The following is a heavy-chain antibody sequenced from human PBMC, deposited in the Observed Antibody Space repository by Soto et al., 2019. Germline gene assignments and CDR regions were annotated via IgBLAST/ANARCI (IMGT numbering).Heavy chain of an antibody. J-gene: IGHJ3*02. Sequence: QITLKESGPTLVRPTQTLTLTCTFSGFSLTATGVGVGWIRQPPGEALDWLAVIYWDDDRRYSPSLRSRLTITKDTSKHQVVLTMTNMDPVDTATYYCAHIIITYGGVIGDDAFDIWGQGTLVTVSS. CDR3: AHIIITYGGVIGDDAFDI. D-gene: IGHD3-16*02. CDR2: IYWDDDR. V-gene: IGHV2-5*02. CDR1: GFSLTATGVG.